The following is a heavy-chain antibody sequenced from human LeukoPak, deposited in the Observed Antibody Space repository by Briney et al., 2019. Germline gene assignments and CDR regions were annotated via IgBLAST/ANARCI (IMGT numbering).Heavy chain of an antibody. Sequence: SGGSLRLSCTASGFTFSRYSMNWIRQAPGKGLEWVSYICYSSSPIFYALSVKGRFNIYRDHAKNSLSLQIKSLRAADTAVSFCARAEGGSSMDFDHWGQGTLVTVSS. D-gene: IGHD1-26*01. V-gene: IGHV3-48*04. CDR3: ARAEGGSSMDFDH. J-gene: IGHJ4*02. CDR1: GFTFSRYS. CDR2: ICYSSSPI.